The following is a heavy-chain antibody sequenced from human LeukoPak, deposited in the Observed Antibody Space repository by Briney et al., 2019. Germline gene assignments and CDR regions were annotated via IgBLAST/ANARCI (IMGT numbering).Heavy chain of an antibody. J-gene: IGHJ4*02. Sequence: GGSLRLSCAASGFNFGSYSMTWVRQAPGKGLEWVSVMSAASATTFYADSVKGRFTISRDNAKNTVFLRMSSLRAEDTALYYCARKSASGNYPLDYWGQGTLVTVSS. CDR3: ARKSASGNYPLDY. V-gene: IGHV3-23*01. D-gene: IGHD3-10*01. CDR1: GFNFGSYS. CDR2: MSAASATT.